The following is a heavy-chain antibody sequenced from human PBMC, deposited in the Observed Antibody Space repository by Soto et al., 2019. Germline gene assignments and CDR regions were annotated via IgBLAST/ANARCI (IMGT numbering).Heavy chain of an antibody. CDR2: IYYSGST. Sequence: SETLSLTCTVSGDSISSSSYYWGWIRQPPGKGLEWIGSIYYSGSTYYNPSLKSRVTISVDTSKNQFSLKLSSVTAADTAVYYCARPTNLWFGELGPFDPWGQGTLVTVSS. CDR1: GDSISSSSYY. J-gene: IGHJ5*02. CDR3: ARPTNLWFGELGPFDP. D-gene: IGHD3-10*01. V-gene: IGHV4-39*01.